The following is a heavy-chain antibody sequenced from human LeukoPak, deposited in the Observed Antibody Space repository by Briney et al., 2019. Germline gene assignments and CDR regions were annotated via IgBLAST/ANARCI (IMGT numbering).Heavy chain of an antibody. J-gene: IGHJ6*02. CDR3: ARDPYYTHYGMDV. Sequence: GSLRLSCAASGFTFSSYWMSWVRQAPGKGLEWVSAISGSGGSTYYADSVKGRFTISRDNAKNSLYLQMNSLRAEDTAVYYCARDPYYTHYGMDVWGQGTTVTVSS. CDR2: ISGSGGST. V-gene: IGHV3-23*01. D-gene: IGHD2-21*01. CDR1: GFTFSSYW.